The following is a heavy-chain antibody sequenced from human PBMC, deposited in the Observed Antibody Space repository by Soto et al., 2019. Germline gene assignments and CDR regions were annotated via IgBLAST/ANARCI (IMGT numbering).Heavy chain of an antibody. D-gene: IGHD2-8*01. CDR1: GFTFSSYA. Sequence: EVQLLESGGGLVQPGGSLRLSCAASGFTFSSYAMSWVRKAPGKGLEWVSAISGSGGSTYYADSVKGRLTISRDNSKNTLYLQMNSLSAEDTAVYYCAKVPWEIVLMVYEHWGQGTLVTVSS. V-gene: IGHV3-23*01. CDR2: ISGSGGST. J-gene: IGHJ4*02. CDR3: AKVPWEIVLMVYEH.